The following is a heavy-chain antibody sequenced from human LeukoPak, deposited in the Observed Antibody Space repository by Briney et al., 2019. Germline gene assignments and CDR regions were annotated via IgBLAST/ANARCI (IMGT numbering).Heavy chain of an antibody. Sequence: SETLSLTCTVSGGSISSYYWGWIRQPPGKGLEWIGSIYYSGSTYYNPSLKSRVTISVDTSKNQFSLKLSSVTAADTAVYYCARPRITMVRGAMGYFDYWGQGTLVTVSS. J-gene: IGHJ4*02. V-gene: IGHV4-39*01. CDR2: IYYSGST. CDR3: ARPRITMVRGAMGYFDY. CDR1: GGSISSYY. D-gene: IGHD3-10*01.